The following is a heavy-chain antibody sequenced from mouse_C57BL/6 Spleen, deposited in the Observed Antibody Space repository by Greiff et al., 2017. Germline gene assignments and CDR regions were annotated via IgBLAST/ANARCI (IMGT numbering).Heavy chain of an antibody. D-gene: IGHD2-4*01. CDR2: FAPEDGAT. V-gene: IGHV14-2*01. CDR3: AIIGGFAY. CDR1: GFNIKDYY. Sequence: EVQLQQSGAELVKPGASVKLSCTASGFNIKDYYMHWVKQRPEHGLEWIGRFAPEDGATKYAPKFQGKATLTANTSSNTAYLHLSSLTSEDSAVFYCAIIGGFAYWGKGTLVTVSA. J-gene: IGHJ3*01.